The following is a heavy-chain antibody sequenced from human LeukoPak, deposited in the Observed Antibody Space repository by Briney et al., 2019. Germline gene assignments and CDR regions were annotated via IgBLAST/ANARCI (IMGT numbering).Heavy chain of an antibody. Sequence: GGSLRLSCSASGFTFSSYAMSWVRQAPGKGLEWLSAISGSGGSTYYADSVKGRFTISRDNSRNTLYLQVNSLRAEDTAVYYCAKSLGSVVVTANDYWGQGTLVTVSS. CDR2: ISGSGGST. CDR1: GFTFSSYA. V-gene: IGHV3-23*01. CDR3: AKSLGSVVVTANDY. J-gene: IGHJ4*02. D-gene: IGHD2-21*02.